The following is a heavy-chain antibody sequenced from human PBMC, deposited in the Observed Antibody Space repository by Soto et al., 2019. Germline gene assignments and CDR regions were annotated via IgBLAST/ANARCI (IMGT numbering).Heavy chain of an antibody. D-gene: IGHD1-26*01. CDR2: MYYSGIT. Sequence: QVQLQESGPGLVKPSETLSLTCTVSGASITSAGYCWSWIRQHPGRGLEWIGYMYYSGITHYNPSLLSRLTMPVDMSKNQLPLKLFSVAAAGTAVNYCARGARVKRVGNWFDPWGQGTRVTVSS. V-gene: IGHV4-31*03. CDR3: ARGARVKRVGNWFDP. CDR1: GASITSAGYC. J-gene: IGHJ5*02.